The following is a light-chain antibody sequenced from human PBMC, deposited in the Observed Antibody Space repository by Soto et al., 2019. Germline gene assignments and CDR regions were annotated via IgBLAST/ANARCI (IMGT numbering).Light chain of an antibody. Sequence: NFMLTQPHSVSESPGKTVTMSCTRSSGSIASKYVQWFQLRTGSAPTTVIYDDNQRPSGVPDRFSGSIDRSSNSAFLTISGLKTEDEADYFCESFESNTRVFGGGTKVTVL. CDR1: SGSIASKY. CDR3: ESFESNTRV. V-gene: IGLV6-57*03. CDR2: DDN. J-gene: IGLJ3*02.